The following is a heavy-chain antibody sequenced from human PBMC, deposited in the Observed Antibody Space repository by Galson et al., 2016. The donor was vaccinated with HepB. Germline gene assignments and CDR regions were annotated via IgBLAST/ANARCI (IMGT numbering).Heavy chain of an antibody. CDR2: MYHSGSS. CDR3: ASGRIGTMPLNFDS. Sequence: TLSLPCAVSAGSISSGPYSWSWIRQPPGKGLEWIGYMYHSGSSQYNPSLKSPVTISVDKFKNQFSLRLSSVTAADTAVYYCASGRIGTMPLNFDSRGHGTLVAVSS. V-gene: IGHV4-30-2*01. J-gene: IGHJ5*01. CDR1: AGSISSGPYS. D-gene: IGHD3-3*01.